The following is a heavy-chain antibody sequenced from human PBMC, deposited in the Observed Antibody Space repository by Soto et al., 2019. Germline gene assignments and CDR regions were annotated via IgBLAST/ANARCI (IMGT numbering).Heavy chain of an antibody. V-gene: IGHV3-23*01. CDR1: GVTLRHT. D-gene: IGHD2-2*01. J-gene: IGHJ4*02. CDR3: VSWVFAQLDL. CDR2: IDPTGVNK. Sequence: PGGSLRLSCAVPGVTLRHTMTWVRQAPGTGLEWVSTIDPTGVNKHYADSVKGRFTISRDDFRNTVDLQLDRLGVEDTGLYYCVSWVFAQLDLWGQGTPVTVSS.